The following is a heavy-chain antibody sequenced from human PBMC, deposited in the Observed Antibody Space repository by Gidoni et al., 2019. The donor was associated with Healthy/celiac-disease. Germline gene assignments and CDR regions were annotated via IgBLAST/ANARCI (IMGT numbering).Heavy chain of an antibody. CDR1: GFTFSSYS. CDR2: ISSSRSYI. V-gene: IGHV3-21*01. D-gene: IGHD3-3*01. Sequence: EVQLVESGGGLVKPGGSLRLSCAASGFTFSSYSMNWVRQAPGKGLEWVSSISSSRSYIYYADSVKGRFTISRDNAKNSLYLQMNSLRAEDTAVYYCAAGFRSEGYWGQGTLVTVSS. CDR3: AAGFRSEGY. J-gene: IGHJ4*02.